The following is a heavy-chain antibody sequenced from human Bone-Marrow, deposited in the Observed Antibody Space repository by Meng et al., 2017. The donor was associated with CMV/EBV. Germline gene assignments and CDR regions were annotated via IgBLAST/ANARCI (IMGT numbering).Heavy chain of an antibody. J-gene: IGHJ6*02. Sequence: ASVKVSCKASGYTFTGYYMHWVRQAPGQGLEWMGWINPNSGGTNYAQKFQGRVTMTRDTSISTAYMELSRLRSDDTAVYYCARDPVAARRVVYYYYGMDVWGQGTMVTVSS. CDR2: INPNSGGT. CDR1: GYTFTGYY. D-gene: IGHD6-6*01. V-gene: IGHV1-2*02. CDR3: ARDPVAARRVVYYYYGMDV.